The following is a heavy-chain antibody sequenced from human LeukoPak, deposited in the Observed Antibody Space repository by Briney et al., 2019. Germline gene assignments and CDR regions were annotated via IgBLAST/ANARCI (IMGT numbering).Heavy chain of an antibody. V-gene: IGHV3-11*05. CDR1: GFVFSDFY. Sequence: GGSLRLSCAGSGFVFSDFYINWIRHSPGKGLEWLAYISPDGYYTTYGDSVKGRFVISRDNAKNSVSLQMNSLRVEDTAVYFCASDQVSGVFDYWGQGARVTV. CDR3: ASDQVSGVFDY. CDR2: ISPDGYYT. D-gene: IGHD5/OR15-5a*01. J-gene: IGHJ4*02.